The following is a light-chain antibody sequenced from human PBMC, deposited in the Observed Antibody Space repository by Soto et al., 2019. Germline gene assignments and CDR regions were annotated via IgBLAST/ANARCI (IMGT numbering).Light chain of an antibody. CDR2: DVS. Sequence: QSVLTQPASVSGSPGQSITISCTGTSSDVGTYNYVSWYQQHPGKAPKLMIYDVSTRPSGVSNRFSGSKSVNTASLTISGLQAEDEADYYCTSYTSRSTPYVFGTGTKLTVL. J-gene: IGLJ1*01. V-gene: IGLV2-14*01. CDR1: SSDVGTYNY. CDR3: TSYTSRSTPYV.